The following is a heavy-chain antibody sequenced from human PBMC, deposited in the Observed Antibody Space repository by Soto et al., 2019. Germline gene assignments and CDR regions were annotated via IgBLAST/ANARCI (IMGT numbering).Heavy chain of an antibody. J-gene: IGHJ4*02. V-gene: IGHV3-7*01. Sequence: PGGSLRLSCAASGFTFSSYWRSWVRQAPGKGLEWVANIKQDGSEKYYVDSVKGRFTISRDNAKNSLYLQMNSLRAEDTAVHYCATSYYYGSGSYQPPLYWGQGTLVTVSS. CDR2: IKQDGSEK. CDR1: GFTFSSYW. D-gene: IGHD3-10*01. CDR3: ATSYYYGSGSYQPPLY.